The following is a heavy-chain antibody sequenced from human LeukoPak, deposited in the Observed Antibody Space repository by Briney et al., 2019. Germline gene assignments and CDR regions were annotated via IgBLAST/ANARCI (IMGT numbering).Heavy chain of an antibody. V-gene: IGHV3-7*01. CDR3: ARATSDALDC. CDR2: IKEDGSEQ. J-gene: IGHJ4*02. D-gene: IGHD2-21*02. CDR1: GFTFSSYW. Sequence: GGSLRLSCAASGFTFSSYWMTWVRQAPGKGLEWVGNIKEDGSEQYYVDSVKGRFTISRDNAKKSMYLQLNSLRADDTAVYYCARATSDALDCWGQGTLVTVSS.